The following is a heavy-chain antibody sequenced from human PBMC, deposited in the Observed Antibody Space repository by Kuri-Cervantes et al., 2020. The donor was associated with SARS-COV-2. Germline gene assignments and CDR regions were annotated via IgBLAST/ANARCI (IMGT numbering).Heavy chain of an antibody. V-gene: IGHV4-38-2*02. CDR2: IYHSGST. CDR1: GYSISSGYY. D-gene: IGHD3-3*01. CDR3: VRDNYDFWSGASLPGY. Sequence: SETLSLTCTVSGYSISSGYYWGWIRQPPGKGLEWIGSIYHSGSTHYNPSLKSRVTISVDTSKNQFSLKLSSVTAADTAVYYCVRDNYDFWSGASLPGYWGQGTLVTVSS. J-gene: IGHJ4*02.